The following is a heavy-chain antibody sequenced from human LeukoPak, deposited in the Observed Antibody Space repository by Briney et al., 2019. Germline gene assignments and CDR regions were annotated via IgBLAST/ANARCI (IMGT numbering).Heavy chain of an antibody. CDR2: TYYRSKWYN. J-gene: IGHJ4*02. CDR1: GDSVSSNSAG. Sequence: SQTLSLTCAISGDSVSSNSAGWNWIRQSPSRGLEWLGRTYYRSKWYNDSAPSVRNRITINPDTSKNQFSLQLNSVTPEDTAVYYCARDLEYSSGWYTFDYWGQGTLVTVSS. CDR3: ARDLEYSSGWYTFDY. D-gene: IGHD6-19*01. V-gene: IGHV6-1*01.